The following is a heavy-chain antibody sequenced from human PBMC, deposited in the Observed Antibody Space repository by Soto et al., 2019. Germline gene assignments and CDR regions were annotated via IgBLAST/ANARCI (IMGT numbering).Heavy chain of an antibody. CDR1: GFTFSSYA. Sequence: GGSLRLSCTASGFTFSSYAMHWVRQAPGKGLEWVAVISYDGSNKYYADSVKGRFTISRDNSKNTLYLQMNSLRAEDTAVYYCAKDLRVCSSTSCSSGMDVWGQGTTVTVS. D-gene: IGHD2-2*01. J-gene: IGHJ6*02. V-gene: IGHV3-30-3*01. CDR2: ISYDGSNK. CDR3: AKDLRVCSSTSCSSGMDV.